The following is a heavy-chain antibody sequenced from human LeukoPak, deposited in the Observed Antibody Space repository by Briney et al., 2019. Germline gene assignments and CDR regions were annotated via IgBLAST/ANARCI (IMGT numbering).Heavy chain of an antibody. D-gene: IGHD3-22*01. J-gene: IGHJ4*02. CDR3: ARGSNSVYYFNVVAPSYFDY. Sequence: ASVKVSCKASGYTFTGYYMHWVRQAPGQGLEWMGRINPNSGGTNYAQKFQGRVTMTRDTSINTAYMDLSRLRSDDTAVYYCARGSNSVYYFNVVAPSYFDYWGQGTLVTVSS. V-gene: IGHV1-2*06. CDR2: INPNSGGT. CDR1: GYTFTGYY.